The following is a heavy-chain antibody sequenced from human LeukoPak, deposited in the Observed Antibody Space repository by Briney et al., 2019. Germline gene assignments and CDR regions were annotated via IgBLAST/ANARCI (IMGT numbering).Heavy chain of an antibody. Sequence: SETLSLTCTVSGGSISSGGYYWSWIRQHPGKGLEWIGYIYYSGSTSYNPSLKSRVTISVDRSKNQFSLKLSSVTAADTAVYYCATSGYREPTFDYWGQGTLVTVSS. CDR1: GGSISSGGYY. CDR2: IYYSGST. J-gene: IGHJ4*02. CDR3: ATSGYREPTFDY. V-gene: IGHV4-31*09. D-gene: IGHD5-18*01.